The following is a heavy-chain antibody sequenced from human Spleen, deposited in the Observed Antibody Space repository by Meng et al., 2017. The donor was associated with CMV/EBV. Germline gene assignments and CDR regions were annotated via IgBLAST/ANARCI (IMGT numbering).Heavy chain of an antibody. Sequence: ASVKVSCKASGYTFSNYGITWVRQAPGQGLEWMGWITVYNGDTTYAQKFQGRVTMTTDTSTTTAYKELRSLTSDDTAVYFCARGGSSAWYYYYGVDVWGQGTTVTVSS. CDR3: ARGGSSAWYYYYGVDV. D-gene: IGHD6-19*01. J-gene: IGHJ6*02. CDR2: ITVYNGDT. CDR1: GYTFSNYG. V-gene: IGHV1-18*01.